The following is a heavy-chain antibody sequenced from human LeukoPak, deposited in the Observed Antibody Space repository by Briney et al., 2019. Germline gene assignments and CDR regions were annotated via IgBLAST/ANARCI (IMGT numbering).Heavy chain of an antibody. CDR3: AREGCSYGYPNYFDY. D-gene: IGHD5-18*01. J-gene: IGHJ4*02. V-gene: IGHV4-38-2*02. CDR2: IYHSGST. Sequence: SETLSLTCTVSGYSISSGYYWGWIRQPPGKGLEWIGNIYHSGSTYNNPSLQSRVTISVDTSKNQFSLKLSSVTASDTAVYFCAREGCSYGYPNYFDYWGQGALVTVSS. CDR1: GYSISSGYY.